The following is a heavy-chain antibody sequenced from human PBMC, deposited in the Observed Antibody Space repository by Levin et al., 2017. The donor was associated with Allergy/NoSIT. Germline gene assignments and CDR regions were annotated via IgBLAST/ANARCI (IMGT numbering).Heavy chain of an antibody. CDR1: GYTFSGYY. J-gene: IGHJ4*02. D-gene: IGHD3-10*01. CDR2: INPNSGGT. V-gene: IGHV1-2*02. Sequence: GESLKISCKTSGYTFSGYYINWVRQAPGQGLEWMGWINPNSGGTNYAQKFQGRVTMTRDTSSSTASLELSSLRSDDTAVYYCARVGLYGSGSYLLYWGQGTLVTVSS. CDR3: ARVGLYGSGSYLLY.